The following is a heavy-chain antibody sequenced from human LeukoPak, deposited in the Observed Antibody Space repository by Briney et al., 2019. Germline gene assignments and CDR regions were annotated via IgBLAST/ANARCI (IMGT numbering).Heavy chain of an antibody. CDR3: TRGGGSYRNYFDY. CDR1: GGSISTFY. J-gene: IGHJ4*02. Sequence: SETLSLTCTVSGGSISTFYWSWIRQPAGKGLEWIGRIYTSGSTNSNPSLKSRVTMSVDTSKNQFSLKLSSVPAADTAVYYCTRGGGSYRNYFDYWGQGTLVTVSS. D-gene: IGHD1-26*01. V-gene: IGHV4-4*07. CDR2: IYTSGST.